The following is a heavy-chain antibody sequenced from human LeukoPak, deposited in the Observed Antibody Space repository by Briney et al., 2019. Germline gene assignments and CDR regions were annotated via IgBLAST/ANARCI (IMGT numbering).Heavy chain of an antibody. V-gene: IGHV4-38-2*02. CDR1: GYSISSGYC. J-gene: IGHJ4*02. CDR3: AKVANVVRGVIDY. D-gene: IGHD3-10*01. Sequence: SETLSLTCTVSGYSISSGYCWGWIRQPPGKGLEWIGSIYHSGSTYYNPSLESRVTISIDTSKNQFSLKLSSVTAADTAVYYCAKVANVVRGVIDYWGQGTLVTVSS. CDR2: IYHSGST.